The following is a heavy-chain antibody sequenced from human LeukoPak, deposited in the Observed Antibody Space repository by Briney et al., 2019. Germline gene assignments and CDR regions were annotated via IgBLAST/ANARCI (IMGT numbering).Heavy chain of an antibody. D-gene: IGHD4-17*01. V-gene: IGHV3-53*01. CDR2: IHSGGST. Sequence: GGSLRLSCAASGFTVRSNYMSWVRQAPGKGLEWVSVIHSGGSTYYADSVKGRFIISRDNSKNTLYLQMNSLRAEDTAVYYCARTLTVTRLLVYYYGMDVWGQGTTVTVSS. CDR3: ARTLTVTRLLVYYYGMDV. CDR1: GFTVRSNY. J-gene: IGHJ6*02.